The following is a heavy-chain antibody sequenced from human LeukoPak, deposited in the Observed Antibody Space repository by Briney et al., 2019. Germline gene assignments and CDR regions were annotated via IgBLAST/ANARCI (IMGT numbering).Heavy chain of an antibody. Sequence: GGSLRLSCAASGFTFSSYAMSWVRQAPGKGLEWVSAISGSGGSTYYADSVKGRFTISRDNSKNTLYLQINSLRAEDTAVYYCAKASWGYYDSSGYPFDYWGQGTLVTVSS. CDR1: GFTFSSYA. CDR3: AKASWGYYDSSGYPFDY. CDR2: ISGSGGST. D-gene: IGHD3-22*01. J-gene: IGHJ4*02. V-gene: IGHV3-23*01.